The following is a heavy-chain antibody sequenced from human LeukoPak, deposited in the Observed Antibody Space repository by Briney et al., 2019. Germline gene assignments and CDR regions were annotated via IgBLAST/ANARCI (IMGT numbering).Heavy chain of an antibody. V-gene: IGHV4-59*11. CDR3: SRGGIVWDGNMDV. D-gene: IGHD1-26*01. J-gene: IGHJ6*03. CDR1: GVSISSPN. CDR2: IYYSGST. Sequence: SETLSLTCTVSGVSISSPNWSSLRQPPGKGLEWIGYIYYSGSTNSNPSLKSRLTMSVATSKNQFSLKLSSVTAADTGVYYCSRGGIVWDGNMDVWGKGTTVTVSS.